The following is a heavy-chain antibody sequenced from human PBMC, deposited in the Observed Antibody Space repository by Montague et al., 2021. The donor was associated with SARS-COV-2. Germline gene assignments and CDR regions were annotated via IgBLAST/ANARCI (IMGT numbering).Heavy chain of an antibody. CDR3: ARLKYGMDV. V-gene: IGHV6-1*01. CDR1: GDSVSSNSAI. J-gene: IGHJ6*02. Sequence: CAISGDSVSSNSAIWSWIRQSPSTRLEWLGRTYYRSKWYNDYAVSVKSRISINPDTSKNQFSLQLNSVTPDDTAVYYCARLKYGMDVWGQGTTVTVSS. CDR2: TYYRSKWYN.